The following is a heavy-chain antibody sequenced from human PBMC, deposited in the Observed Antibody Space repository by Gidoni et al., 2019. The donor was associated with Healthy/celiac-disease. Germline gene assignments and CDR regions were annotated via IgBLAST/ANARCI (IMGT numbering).Heavy chain of an antibody. V-gene: IGHV3-15*01. Sequence: EVQLVESGGGLVEPGGSPRLSCVASGFTFGNACVSWVRQAPGKGPEWVGRIKSKTDGGTIDYAAPVKGRFTISRDDSKNTVYLQMNSLKPEDTAVYYCATVQVGAAAFNIWGQGTMVTVSS. D-gene: IGHD3-16*01. J-gene: IGHJ3*02. CDR3: ATVQVGAAAFNI. CDR2: IKSKTDGGTI. CDR1: GFTFGNAC.